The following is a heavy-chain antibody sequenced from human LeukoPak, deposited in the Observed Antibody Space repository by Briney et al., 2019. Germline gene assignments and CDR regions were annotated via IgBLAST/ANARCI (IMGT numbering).Heavy chain of an antibody. CDR3: ARVPRVAYYYYMDV. CDR1: GGTFSSYA. V-gene: IGHV1-69*05. CDR2: IIPIFGTA. J-gene: IGHJ6*03. Sequence: SVKVSCKASGGTFSSYAISWARQAPGQGLEWMGGIIPIFGTANYAQKFQGRVTITTDESTSTAYMELGSLRSEDAAVYYCARVPRVAYYYYMDVWGKGTTVTVSS. D-gene: IGHD2-15*01.